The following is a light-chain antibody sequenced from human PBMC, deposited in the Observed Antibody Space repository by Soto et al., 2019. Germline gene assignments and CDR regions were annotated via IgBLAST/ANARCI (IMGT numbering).Light chain of an antibody. CDR2: DAF. CDR1: TSVKPR. Sequence: EKVMTQSPPTLSGSPGKRATLAGRAVTSVKPRLAWYQQKPGQAPRLLIYDAFTRATGIPARFSGSASGTEFTLTISSLQSEDFAVYYCQQYDEWPLTFGGGTKVEIK. J-gene: IGKJ4*01. CDR3: QQYDEWPLT. V-gene: IGKV3-15*01.